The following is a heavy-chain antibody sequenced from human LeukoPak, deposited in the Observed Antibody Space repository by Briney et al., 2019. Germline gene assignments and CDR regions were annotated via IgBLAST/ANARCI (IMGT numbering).Heavy chain of an antibody. D-gene: IGHD2-15*01. V-gene: IGHV3-30*02. CDR3: AKDLDCSGGTCHKAFDC. J-gene: IGHJ4*02. Sequence: GGSLRLSRVASGFTLSTYGMHWVRQAPGKGLEWVAFIRYDGSDKFYGDSVKGRFTTSRDNSKNTLCLQMSRLRGEDTAVYYCAKDLDCSGGTCHKAFDCWGQGTLVTVSS. CDR1: GFTLSTYG. CDR2: IRYDGSDK.